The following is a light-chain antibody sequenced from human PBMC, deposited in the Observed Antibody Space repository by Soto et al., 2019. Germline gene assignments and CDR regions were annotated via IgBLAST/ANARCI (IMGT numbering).Light chain of an antibody. CDR1: EIVKNR. CDR2: DAF. J-gene: IGKJ4*01. Sequence: EKVMTKSPATLSVSPGERATLSCRASEIVKNRLAGYQQKPGQAPTILIYDAFTRSTGIPARFSGSASGTEFTLNISSLQSEEFAVYDCHQYDDWPLTLGGGTKVEIK. V-gene: IGKV3-15*01. CDR3: HQYDDWPLT.